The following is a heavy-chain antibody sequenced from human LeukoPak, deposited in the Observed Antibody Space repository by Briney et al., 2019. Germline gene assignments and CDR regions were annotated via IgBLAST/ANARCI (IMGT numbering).Heavy chain of an antibody. D-gene: IGHD3-22*01. J-gene: IGHJ4*02. V-gene: IGHV1-24*01. Sequence: ASVKVSCKVSGYTLTELSMHWVRQAPGKGLEWMGGFDPEDGETIYAQKFQGRATMTEDTSTDTAYMELSSLRSEDTAVYYCATWYLGGYYYVRSTKFDYWGQGTLVTVSS. CDR2: FDPEDGET. CDR3: ATWYLGGYYYVRSTKFDY. CDR1: GYTLTELS.